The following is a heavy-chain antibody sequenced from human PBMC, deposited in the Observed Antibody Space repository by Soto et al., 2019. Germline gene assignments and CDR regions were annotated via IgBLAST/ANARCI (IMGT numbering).Heavy chain of an antibody. CDR2: ISPYNGNT. CDR3: ARIDFAVVTEAVFPSI. Sequence: QAQLVQSGGEVKRPGASVKVSCKASGYTFTSYAITWVRQAPGQGPEWMGWISPYNGNTGSAHKLQGRITLTTDTSTTTAYMELRSLRSDDTAIYYCARIDFAVVTEAVFPSIWGQGTMVTVSS. V-gene: IGHV1-18*01. CDR1: GYTFTSYA. J-gene: IGHJ3*02. D-gene: IGHD2-21*02.